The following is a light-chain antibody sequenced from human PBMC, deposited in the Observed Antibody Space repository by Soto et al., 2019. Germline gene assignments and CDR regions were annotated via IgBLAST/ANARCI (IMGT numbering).Light chain of an antibody. CDR1: QSVDIN. V-gene: IGKV3-15*01. Sequence: EIVLTQSPATLSVSPGERVTLSCRASQSVDINLAWYQQKPGQAPRLLIYGASTRATDMPGRFRGSGAGAEFTLTISSLQSEDSAVYYCQQYRGWPRTLGQGTKVEIK. J-gene: IGKJ1*01. CDR3: QQYRGWPRT. CDR2: GAS.